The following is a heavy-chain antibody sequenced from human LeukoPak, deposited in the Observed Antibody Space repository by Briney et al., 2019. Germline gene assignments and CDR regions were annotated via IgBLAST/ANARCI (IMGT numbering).Heavy chain of an antibody. CDR1: GGAISSYY. Sequence: TSETLSLTCTVSGGAISSYYWNWIRQPPGKGLEWIGYIYYGGITNYNSSLKSRVTISEDTSKNQFSLKLSSVTAADTAVYYCGGGPYPLDYGGQGTRVTVSS. J-gene: IGHJ4*02. CDR3: GGGPYPLDY. V-gene: IGHV4-59*01. D-gene: IGHD1-26*01. CDR2: IYYGGIT.